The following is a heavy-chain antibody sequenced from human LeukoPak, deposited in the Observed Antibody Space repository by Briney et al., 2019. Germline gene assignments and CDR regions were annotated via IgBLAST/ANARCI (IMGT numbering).Heavy chain of an antibody. CDR2: INPNSGGT. CDR1: GYTYTGYY. V-gene: IGHV1-2*06. D-gene: IGHD2-2*01. J-gene: IGHJ3*02. CDR3: ARVYCSSTSCYFGAFDI. Sequence: ASVKVSCKASGYTYTGYYMHWVRQAPGQGLEWMGRINPNSGGTNYAQKFQDRVTMTRDTSISTAYMELSRLRSDDTAVYYCARVYCSSTSCYFGAFDIWGQGTMVTVSS.